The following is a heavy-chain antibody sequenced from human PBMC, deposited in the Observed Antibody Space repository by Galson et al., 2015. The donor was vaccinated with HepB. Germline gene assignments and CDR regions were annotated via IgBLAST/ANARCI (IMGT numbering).Heavy chain of an antibody. Sequence: SLRLSCAASGFTFSSYAMHWVRQAPGKGLEWVAVISYDGSNKYYADSVKGRFTISRDNSKNTLYLQMNSLRAEDTAVYYCARDPRRLYIVVVPDIFDYWGQGTLVTVSS. J-gene: IGHJ4*02. CDR1: GFTFSSYA. V-gene: IGHV3-30*04. CDR3: ARDPRRLYIVVVPDIFDY. CDR2: ISYDGSNK. D-gene: IGHD2-2*01.